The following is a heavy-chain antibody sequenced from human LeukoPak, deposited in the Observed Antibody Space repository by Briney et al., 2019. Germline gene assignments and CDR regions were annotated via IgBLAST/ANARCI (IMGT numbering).Heavy chain of an antibody. CDR2: IYHSGST. V-gene: IGHV4-38-2*02. Sequence: SETLSLTCTVSGYSISSGYYWGWIRQPPGKGLEWIGSIYHSGSTNYNPSLKSRVTISVDTSKNQFSLKLSSVTAADTAVYYCARHPELLWFGDDSGLNWFDPWGQGTLVTVSS. D-gene: IGHD3-10*01. J-gene: IGHJ5*02. CDR1: GYSISSGYY. CDR3: ARHPELLWFGDDSGLNWFDP.